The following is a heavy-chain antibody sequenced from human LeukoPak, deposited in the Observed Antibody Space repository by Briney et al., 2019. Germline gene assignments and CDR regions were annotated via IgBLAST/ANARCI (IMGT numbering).Heavy chain of an antibody. D-gene: IGHD5/OR15-5a*01. CDR1: GGSSSGYY. J-gene: IGHJ4*02. CDR2: VYNSEYT. CDR3: ARSSVGTFDY. Sequence: SETLSLTCTVSGGSSSGYYWSWIRQPPGKGLEWIGYVYNSEYTSYNPSLKSRVSISFDTSKNQFSLKLTSVTAADAAVYYCARSSVGTFDYWGQGTLVTVSS. V-gene: IGHV4-59*01.